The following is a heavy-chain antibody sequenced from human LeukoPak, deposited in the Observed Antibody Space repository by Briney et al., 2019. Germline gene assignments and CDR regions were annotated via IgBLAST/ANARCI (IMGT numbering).Heavy chain of an antibody. Sequence: VASVKVSCKASGYTFTGYYMHWVRQAPGQGLEWMGWINPNSGGTNYAQKFRGRVTMTRDTSISTAYMELSRLRSDDTAVYYCARINYDSSGAKYYFDYWGQGTLVTVSS. CDR3: ARINYDSSGAKYYFDY. CDR1: GYTFTGYY. V-gene: IGHV1-2*02. D-gene: IGHD3-22*01. J-gene: IGHJ4*02. CDR2: INPNSGGT.